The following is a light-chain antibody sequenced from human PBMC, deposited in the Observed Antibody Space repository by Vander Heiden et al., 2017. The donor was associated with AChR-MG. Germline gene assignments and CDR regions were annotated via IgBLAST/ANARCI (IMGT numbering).Light chain of an antibody. CDR2: EAS. V-gene: IGKV3-15*01. CDR3: QQYGDWQGVI. CDR1: QSARSN. Sequence: TQSPATLSGSPGERATLICTASQSARSNVAWYQQKPGQAPRLLIYEASSRATDAPDRFSGTGSGTEFTFRVSSIQSEDFAVYFCQQYGDWQGVIFGQGTQVE. J-gene: IGKJ1*01.